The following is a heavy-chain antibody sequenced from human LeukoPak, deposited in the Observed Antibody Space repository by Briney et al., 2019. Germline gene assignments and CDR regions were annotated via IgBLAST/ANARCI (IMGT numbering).Heavy chain of an antibody. CDR3: ATGGTYSLLDY. J-gene: IGHJ4*02. D-gene: IGHD1-26*01. Sequence: ASVKVSCKVSGYMLTELSMHCVRQAPGKGLEYMGGFDPGNGETIYAQKFQGRLTTTEDTSTDTAYMELSSLTSEDTAVYYCATGGTYSLLDYWGQGTLVTVSS. CDR1: GYMLTELS. V-gene: IGHV1-24*01. CDR2: FDPGNGET.